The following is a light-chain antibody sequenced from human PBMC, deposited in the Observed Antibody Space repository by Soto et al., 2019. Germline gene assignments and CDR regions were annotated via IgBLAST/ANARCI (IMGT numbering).Light chain of an antibody. V-gene: IGLV2-11*01. J-gene: IGLJ3*02. Sequence: QSALTQPRSVSGSPGQSVTISCTGSSSNIGEYDYVSWYQQYPGKPPKMLIHDATERPSGVPDRFSASKSGNTASLTISGLQAEDEADYYCCSYAGRSWVFGGGTKVTVL. CDR3: CSYAGRSWV. CDR1: SSNIGEYDY. CDR2: DAT.